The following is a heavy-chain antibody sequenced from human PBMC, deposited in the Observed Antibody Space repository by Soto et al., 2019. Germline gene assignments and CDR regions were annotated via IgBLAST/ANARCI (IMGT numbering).Heavy chain of an antibody. Sequence: GGSLRLSCAASGFTFSSYAMSWVRQAPGKGLEWVSAISGSGGSTYYADSVKGRFTISRDNSKNTLYLQMNSLRAEDTAVYYCAKNYSNYVGYYYMDVWGKGTTVTVSS. J-gene: IGHJ6*03. CDR1: GFTFSSYA. CDR2: ISGSGGST. CDR3: AKNYSNYVGYYYMDV. D-gene: IGHD4-4*01. V-gene: IGHV3-23*01.